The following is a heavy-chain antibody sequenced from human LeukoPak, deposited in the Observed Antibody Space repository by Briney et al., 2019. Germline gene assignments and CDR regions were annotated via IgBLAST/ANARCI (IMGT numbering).Heavy chain of an antibody. CDR2: ISSRSSYI. V-gene: IGHV3-21*01. D-gene: IGHD5-18*01. CDR1: GFTFSSYS. Sequence: GGSLRLSCAASGFTFSSYSMNWVRQAPGKGLEWVSSISSRSSYIYYADSVKGRFTISRDNAKNSLYLQMNSLRAEDTAVYYCARALRGYSYGFSWGQGTLVTVSS. J-gene: IGHJ5*02. CDR3: ARALRGYSYGFS.